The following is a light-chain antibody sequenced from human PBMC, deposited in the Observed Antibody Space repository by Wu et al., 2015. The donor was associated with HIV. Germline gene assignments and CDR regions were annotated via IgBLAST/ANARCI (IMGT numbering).Light chain of an antibody. CDR1: RSVSGT. CDR2: DAT. V-gene: IGKV3-11*01. Sequence: EIVLTQFPATLSSSPGESVTLSCRASRSVSGTLAWYQQKPGQALRLLIYDATNRATGIPARFSGSGSVTDFTLTISSLEPEDFAVYYCQQRGNWPLFTFGPGTKVDIK. CDR3: QQRGNWPLFT. J-gene: IGKJ3*01.